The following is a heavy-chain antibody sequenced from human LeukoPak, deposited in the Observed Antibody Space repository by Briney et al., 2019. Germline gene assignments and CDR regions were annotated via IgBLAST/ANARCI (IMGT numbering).Heavy chain of an antibody. Sequence: SETLSLTCTVSGGSTSSYYWSWIRQPPGKGLEWIGYIYYSGSTNYNPSLKSRVTISVDTSKNQFSLKLSSVTAADTAVYYCATHTTHIDYWGQGTLVTVSS. CDR3: ATHTTHIDY. CDR2: IYYSGST. J-gene: IGHJ4*02. CDR1: GGSTSSYY. V-gene: IGHV4-59*01. D-gene: IGHD1-26*01.